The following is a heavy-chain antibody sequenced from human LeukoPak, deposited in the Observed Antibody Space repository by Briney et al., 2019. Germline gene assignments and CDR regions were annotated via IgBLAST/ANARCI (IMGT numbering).Heavy chain of an antibody. CDR2: INHSGST. J-gene: IGHJ4*02. D-gene: IGHD6-19*01. CDR3: ARVIAVAGFDY. CDR1: GGSFSGYY. V-gene: IGHV4-34*01. Sequence: PSETLSLTCAVYGGSFSGYYWSWIRQPPGKGLEWIGEINHSGSTNYNPSLKSRVTISVDTSKNQFSLKLSSVTATDTAVYYCARVIAVAGFDYWGQGTLVTVSS.